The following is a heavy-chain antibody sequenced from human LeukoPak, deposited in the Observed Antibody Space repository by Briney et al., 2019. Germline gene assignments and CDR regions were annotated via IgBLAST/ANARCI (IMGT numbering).Heavy chain of an antibody. D-gene: IGHD3-22*01. J-gene: IGHJ4*02. Sequence: SETLSLTCTVSGYSISSGYYWGWIRQPPVKGLEWIGSIYHSGSTYYNPSLKSRVTISVDTSKNQFSLKLSSVTAADTAVYYCARGWNDSSGYYYYFDYWGQGTLVTVSS. V-gene: IGHV4-38-2*02. CDR2: IYHSGST. CDR3: ARGWNDSSGYYYYFDY. CDR1: GYSISSGYY.